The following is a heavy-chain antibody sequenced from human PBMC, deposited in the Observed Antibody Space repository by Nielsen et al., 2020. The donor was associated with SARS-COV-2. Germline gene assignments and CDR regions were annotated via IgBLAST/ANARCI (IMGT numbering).Heavy chain of an antibody. CDR3: TRRVAGGTMDV. CDR1: GFTFSNFA. Sequence: GESLKISCAASGFTFSNFAMNWVRQAPGKGLEWVSTIGVSGGGTYYADSLKGRFTISRDNSKNTLYLQMNSLGADDTAIYYCTRRVAGGTMDVWGQGPRSPSP. J-gene: IGHJ6*02. CDR2: IGVSGGGT. V-gene: IGHV3-23*01. D-gene: IGHD6-19*01.